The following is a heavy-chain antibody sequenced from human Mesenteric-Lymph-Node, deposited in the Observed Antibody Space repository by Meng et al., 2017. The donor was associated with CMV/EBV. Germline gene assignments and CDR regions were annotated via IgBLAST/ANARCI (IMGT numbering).Heavy chain of an antibody. J-gene: IGHJ6*02. V-gene: IGHV3-48*04. CDR3: TKESGSYDYYNMDI. Sequence: GESLKISCEVSGFIFSDYSMSWVRQAPGKGLEWISYISESSGTIHYAGSVRGRFTISRDNNKNSLFLEMNSLRIDDTASYYCTKESGSYDYYNMDIWGQGTTVTVSS. CDR2: ISESSGTI. D-gene: IGHD5-18*01. CDR1: GFIFSDYS.